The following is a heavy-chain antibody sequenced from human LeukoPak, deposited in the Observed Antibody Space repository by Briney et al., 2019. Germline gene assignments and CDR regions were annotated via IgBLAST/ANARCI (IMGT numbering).Heavy chain of an antibody. J-gene: IGHJ4*02. CDR3: AKDRDSGSYLFFDY. D-gene: IGHD1-26*01. V-gene: IGHV3-23*01. CDR2: ISGSGGTT. CDR1: GFTFDDYA. Sequence: PGGSLRLSCAASGFTFDDYAMSWVRQAPGKGLEWVSAISGSGGTTYYADSVKGRFTISRDNSKNTLYLQMNSLRAEDTAVYYCAKDRDSGSYLFFDYWGQGTLVTVSS.